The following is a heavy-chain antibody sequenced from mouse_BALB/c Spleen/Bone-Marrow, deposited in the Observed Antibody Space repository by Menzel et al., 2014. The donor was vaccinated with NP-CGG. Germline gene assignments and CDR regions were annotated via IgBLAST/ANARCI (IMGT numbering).Heavy chain of an antibody. CDR3: ARSRGYYDYRYFDV. CDR2: IDPSDSYT. CDR1: GYTFTSYW. V-gene: IGHV1-69*02. D-gene: IGHD2-4*01. J-gene: IGHJ1*01. Sequence: QVQLQQPGAELVKPGASVKLSCKASGYTFTSYWMHWVKQRPGQGLEWIGEIDPSDSYTNYNQKFKGKATLTVDKSSSTAYMQLSSLTSEDSAVYYCARSRGYYDYRYFDVWGAGTTVTVSS.